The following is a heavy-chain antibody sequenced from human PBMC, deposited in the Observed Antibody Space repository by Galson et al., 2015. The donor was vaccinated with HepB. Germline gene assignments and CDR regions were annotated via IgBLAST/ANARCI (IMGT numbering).Heavy chain of an antibody. CDR3: ARGRYYDFWSGSLGGWFDP. J-gene: IGHJ5*02. CDR1: GGSISSGGYY. D-gene: IGHD3-3*01. V-gene: IGHV4-30-2*01. CDR2: IYHSGST. Sequence: TCTVSGGSISSGGYYWSWIRQPPGKGLEWIGYIYHSGSTYYNPSLKSRVTISVDRSKNQFSLKLSSVTAADTAVYYCARGRYYDFWSGSLGGWFDPWGQGTLVTVSS.